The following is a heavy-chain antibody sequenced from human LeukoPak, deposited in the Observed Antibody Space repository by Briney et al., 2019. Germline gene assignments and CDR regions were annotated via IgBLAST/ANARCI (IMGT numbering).Heavy chain of an antibody. D-gene: IGHD4-17*01. J-gene: IGHJ2*01. CDR1: GYSFTSYW. Sequence: GESLKISCKGSGYSFTSYWIGWVRQMPGKGLEWMGIIYPGDSDTRYSPSFQGQVTISADKSISTAYLQWSSLKASDTAMYYCARHWNGDYQDWYFDLWGRSTLVTVSS. CDR2: IYPGDSDT. CDR3: ARHWNGDYQDWYFDL. V-gene: IGHV5-51*01.